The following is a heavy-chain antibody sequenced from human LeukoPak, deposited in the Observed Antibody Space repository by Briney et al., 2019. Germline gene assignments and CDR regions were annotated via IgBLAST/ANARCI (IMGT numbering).Heavy chain of an antibody. V-gene: IGHV4-38-2*02. J-gene: IGHJ4*02. D-gene: IGHD5-12*01. CDR3: ARLSYGYDPYYFDC. Sequence: SETLSLTCTVSHYSISSGFYWGWIRQSPGRGLERIGAIDHTGTTYYNPSLKSRVTISVDTSKNQFSLNVNSLTAADTAIYYSARLSYGYDPYYFDCWGQGTLVTVAS. CDR1: HYSISSGFY. CDR2: IDHTGTT.